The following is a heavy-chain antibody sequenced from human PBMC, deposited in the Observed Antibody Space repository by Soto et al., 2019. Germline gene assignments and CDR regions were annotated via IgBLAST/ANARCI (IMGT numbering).Heavy chain of an antibody. J-gene: IGHJ3*02. CDR2: INPATGAE. CDR3: ARGGGVGVAGSAAFDM. D-gene: IGHD3-3*01. V-gene: IGHV1-2*02. Sequence: QLHLVQSGAVVKKPGASVTVSCSASGYPVTAYYMHWVRQAPGRGLEWMGGINPATGAEKYTQTFQGRVPMPRAPSTSTVLMELRGLTSEDPAVFSCARGGGVGVAGSAAFDMWGQGTLVTVSS. CDR1: GYPVTAYY.